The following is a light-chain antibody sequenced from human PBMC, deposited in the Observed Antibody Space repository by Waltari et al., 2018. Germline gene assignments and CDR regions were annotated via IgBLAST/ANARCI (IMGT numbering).Light chain of an antibody. CDR1: RSVFYSPNNKNY. CDR2: WAS. V-gene: IGKV4-1*01. J-gene: IGKJ2*01. Sequence: DIGMTQSPDSLVISLGERATINCKSSRSVFYSPNNKNYLAWYQHKVGQPPKLLISWASIRESGVPDRFSGSGSGTDCTLTISNLQPEDVAVYYCQQYYSTPPYTFGQGTKLEIK. CDR3: QQYYSTPPYT.